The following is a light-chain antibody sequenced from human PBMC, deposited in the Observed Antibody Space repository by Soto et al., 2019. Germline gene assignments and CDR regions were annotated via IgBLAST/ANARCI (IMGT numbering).Light chain of an antibody. V-gene: IGKV1-12*01. CDR3: QHRRSYPVA. Sequence: DIQMTQSPSSVSSSAGDRVTITCRASQGVSTYLACYQQKPGKAPNLLIYAASNVPSGVPSRFSGSGSGKEFTLTISSLEPEDFAPYYCQHRRSYPVAFGGGTKVDVK. J-gene: IGKJ4*02. CDR2: AAS. CDR1: QGVSTY.